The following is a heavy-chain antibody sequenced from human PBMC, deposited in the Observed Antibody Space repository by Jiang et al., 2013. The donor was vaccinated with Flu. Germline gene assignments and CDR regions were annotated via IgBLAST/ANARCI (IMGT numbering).Heavy chain of an antibody. CDR3: AGQKYCSSTSCSEGHYYYYGMDV. V-gene: IGHV1-69*09. Sequence: VQLVESGAEVKKPGSSVKVSCKASGGTFSSYAISWVRQAPGQGLEWMGGIIPILGIANYAQKFQGRVTITADKSTSTAYMELSSLRSEDTAVYYCAGQKYCSSTSCSEGHYYYYGMDVWGQGTTVTVSS. D-gene: IGHD2-2*01. J-gene: IGHJ6*02. CDR2: IIPILGIA. CDR1: GGTFSSYA.